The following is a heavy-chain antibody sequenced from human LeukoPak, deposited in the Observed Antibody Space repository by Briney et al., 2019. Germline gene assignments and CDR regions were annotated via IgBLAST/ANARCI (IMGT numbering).Heavy chain of an antibody. CDR2: IYTSGST. CDR3: ARVFCSGGSCYSGWFDY. CDR1: GGSIRSYY. D-gene: IGHD2-15*01. Sequence: SETLSLTCTVSGGSIRSYYWSWIRQPAGKGLEWIGRIYTSGSTNYNPSLKSRVTISVDTSKNQFSLKLSSVTAADTAVYYCARVFCSGGSCYSGWFDYWGQGTLVTVSS. J-gene: IGHJ4*02. V-gene: IGHV4-4*07.